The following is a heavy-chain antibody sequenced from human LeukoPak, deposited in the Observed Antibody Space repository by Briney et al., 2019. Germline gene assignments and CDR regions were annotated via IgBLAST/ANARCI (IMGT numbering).Heavy chain of an antibody. J-gene: IGHJ1*01. CDR2: ITSSGGST. V-gene: IGHV3-23*01. CDR1: GFIFKNYA. Sequence: PGGSLRLSCAASGFIFKNYAMNWVRQAPGKGLEWVSAITSSGGSTYYADSVKGRFTISRDNSKNTLSLQMNSLRAEDTAVYYCARPTYYYDSSGQFQHWGQGTLVTVSS. D-gene: IGHD3-22*01. CDR3: ARPTYYYDSSGQFQH.